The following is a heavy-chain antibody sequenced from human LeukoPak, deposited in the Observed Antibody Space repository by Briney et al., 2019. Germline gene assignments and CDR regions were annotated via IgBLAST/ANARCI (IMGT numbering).Heavy chain of an antibody. CDR1: GGSISSYY. CDR3: ARLDQGDSSSYHSDY. CDR2: IYYSGST. V-gene: IGHV4-59*01. Sequence: SETLSLTCTVSGGSISSYYWSWIRQPPGKGLEWIGYIYYSGSTNYNPSLKSRVTISVDTSKNQFSLKLSSVTAADTAVYYCARLDQGDSSSYHSDYWGQGTLVTVSS. D-gene: IGHD6-13*01. J-gene: IGHJ4*02.